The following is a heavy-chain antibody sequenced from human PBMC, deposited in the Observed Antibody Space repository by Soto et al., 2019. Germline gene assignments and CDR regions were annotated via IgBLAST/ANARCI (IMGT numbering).Heavy chain of an antibody. CDR1: GYAFTNYG. CDR3: ARERQWEPVIY. D-gene: IGHD1-26*01. J-gene: IGHJ4*02. Sequence: QVQLVQSGVEVKMPGASVKLSCKTYGYAFTNYGVTWVRQVSGQGLEWIGWVSGYNRNTNYAQKFEDRVIMTTDTSTNTAHMGLRSLRSDDTGIYCCARERQWEPVIYWGRGTLLTVSP. CDR2: VSGYNRNT. V-gene: IGHV1-18*01.